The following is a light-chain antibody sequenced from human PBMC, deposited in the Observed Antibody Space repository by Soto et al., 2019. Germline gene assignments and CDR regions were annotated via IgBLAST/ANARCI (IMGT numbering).Light chain of an antibody. CDR1: SSDVGDYNY. CDR3: NSYTSIGTVV. CDR2: DVR. J-gene: IGLJ2*01. V-gene: IGLV2-14*01. Sequence: QSVLTQPASVSGSPGQSITISCTGLSSDVGDYNYVSWYQQYPGKAPKLMIYDVRYRPSWVSSRFSGTKSGNTASLTISGLQAEDEADYYGNSYTSIGTVVFGGGTKLTVL.